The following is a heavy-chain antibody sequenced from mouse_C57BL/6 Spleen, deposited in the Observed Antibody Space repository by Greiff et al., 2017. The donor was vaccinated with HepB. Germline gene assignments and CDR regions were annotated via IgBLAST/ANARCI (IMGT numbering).Heavy chain of an antibody. CDR3: ARGDWDRNPYYFDY. CDR2: ISYDGSN. D-gene: IGHD3-3*01. Sequence: EVQLQESGPGLVKPSQSLSLTCSVTGYSITSGYYWNWIRQFPGNKLEWMGYISYDGSNNYNPSLKNRISITRDTSKNQFFLKLNSVTTEDTATYYCARGDWDRNPYYFDYWGQGTTLTVSS. CDR1: GYSITSGYY. J-gene: IGHJ2*01. V-gene: IGHV3-6*01.